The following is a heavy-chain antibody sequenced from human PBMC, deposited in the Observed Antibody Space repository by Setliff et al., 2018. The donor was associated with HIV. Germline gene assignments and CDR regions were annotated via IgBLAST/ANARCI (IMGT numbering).Heavy chain of an antibody. Sequence: SETLSLTCTVSGGSISSANYYWSWIRQPPGKGLEWIGYIYYNGNAYYYNPSLKSRTTISLDKSMNQFSLKLTSVTAADTAVYYCARVAYDFSTIYYYENWFDPWGQGILVTVSS. CDR2: IYYNGNAY. D-gene: IGHD3-22*01. J-gene: IGHJ5*02. V-gene: IGHV4-30-4*08. CDR3: ARVAYDFSTIYYYENWFDP. CDR1: GGSISSANYY.